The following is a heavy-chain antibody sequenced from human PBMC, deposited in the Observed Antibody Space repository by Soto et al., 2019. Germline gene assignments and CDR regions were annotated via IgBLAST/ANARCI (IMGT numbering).Heavy chain of an antibody. D-gene: IGHD2-2*01. J-gene: IGHJ6*02. CDR1: GFTFSSYG. CDR3: AKDYCSSTSCSLYYYGMGV. CDR2: ISYDGSNK. V-gene: IGHV3-30*18. Sequence: GGSLRLSCAASGFTFSSYGMHWVRQAPGKGLEWVAVISYDGSNKYYADSVKGRFTISRDNSKNTLYLQMNSLRAEDTAVYYCAKDYCSSTSCSLYYYGMGVWGQGTTVTVSS.